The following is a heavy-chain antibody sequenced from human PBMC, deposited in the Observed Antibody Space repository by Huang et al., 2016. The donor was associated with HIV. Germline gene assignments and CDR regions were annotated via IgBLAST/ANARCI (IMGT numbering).Heavy chain of an antibody. CDR2: IIPSFGTP. CDR1: GGTFTTYT. D-gene: IGHD3-22*01. V-gene: IGHV1-69*13. J-gene: IGHJ4*02. CDR3: AREYYYDNSGYYFDY. Sequence: QVQLVQSGAEVKKPGSSVKVSCKASGGTFTTYTITWVRQAPGQGLEWMGGIIPSFGTPNYAQKVQGRVTITADESTSTAYMELSSLRSEDTAVYYCAREYYYDNSGYYFDYWGQGTLVTVSS.